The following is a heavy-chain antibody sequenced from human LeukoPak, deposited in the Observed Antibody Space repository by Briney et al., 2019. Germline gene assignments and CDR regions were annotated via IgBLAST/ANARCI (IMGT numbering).Heavy chain of an antibody. D-gene: IGHD6-19*01. CDR3: ARGLAVAGTFIRWFDP. Sequence: SETLSLTCTVSGDSITGYYWSWIRQAAGKGLEWIGRIYSSGSTNYNASLKSRVTMSVDTSKNQFSLKLSSVTAADTAVYYCARGLAVAGTFIRWFDPWGQGTLVTVSS. V-gene: IGHV4-4*07. CDR2: IYSSGST. J-gene: IGHJ5*02. CDR1: GDSITGYY.